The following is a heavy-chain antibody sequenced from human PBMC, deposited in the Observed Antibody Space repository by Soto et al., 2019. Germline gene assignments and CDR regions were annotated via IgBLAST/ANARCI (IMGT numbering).Heavy chain of an antibody. CDR3: AKESGYYSEYYLSEY. V-gene: IGHV3-30*18. CDR1: GFTFSSYG. Sequence: QVQLVESGGGVVQPGRSLRLSCAASGFTFSSYGMHWVRQAPGKGLEWVAVISYDGSNKYYADSVKGRITISRDNSKNTLYLQMNSLRAEDTTVYYCAKESGYYSEYYLSEYWGQGTLVTVSS. D-gene: IGHD4-17*01. J-gene: IGHJ4*02. CDR2: ISYDGSNK.